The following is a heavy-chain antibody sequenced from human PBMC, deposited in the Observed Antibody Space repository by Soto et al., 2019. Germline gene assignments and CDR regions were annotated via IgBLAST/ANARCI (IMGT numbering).Heavy chain of an antibody. CDR2: INHSGST. J-gene: IGHJ6*02. V-gene: IGHV4-34*01. D-gene: IGHD3-10*01. CDR1: GGSFSGYY. Sequence: SETLSLTCAVYGGSFSGYYWSWIRQPPGKGLEWIGEINHSGSTNYNPSLKSRVTISVDTSKNQFSLKLSSVTAADTAVYYCARGKRITMVRGVKTRYYYYGMDVLCQGTAVTVSS. CDR3: ARGKRITMVRGVKTRYYYYGMDV.